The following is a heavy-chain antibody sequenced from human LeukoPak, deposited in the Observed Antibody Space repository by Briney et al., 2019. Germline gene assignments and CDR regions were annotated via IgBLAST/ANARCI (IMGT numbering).Heavy chain of an antibody. CDR2: INHSGGT. D-gene: IGHD3-22*01. J-gene: IGHJ4*02. CDR3: ARGGYYDSSGYYPEFDY. Sequence: SETLSLTCAVYGGSFSGYYWSWIRQPPGKGLEWLGEINHSGGTNYNPSLKSRVTISVDTSKNQFSLKLSSVTAADTAVYYCARGGYYDSSGYYPEFDYWGQGTLVTVSS. CDR1: GGSFSGYY. V-gene: IGHV4-34*01.